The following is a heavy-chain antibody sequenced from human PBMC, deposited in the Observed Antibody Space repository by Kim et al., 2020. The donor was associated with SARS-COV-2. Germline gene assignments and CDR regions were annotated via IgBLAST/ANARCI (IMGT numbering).Heavy chain of an antibody. CDR3: ARESPVGATDY. J-gene: IGHJ4*02. CDR1: GFTFSSYG. D-gene: IGHD1-26*01. V-gene: IGHV3-33*01. Sequence: GGSLRLSCAASGFTFSSYGMHWVRQAPGKGLEWVAVIWYDGSNKYYADSVKGRFTISRDNSKNTLYLQMNSLRAEDTAVYYCARESPVGATDYWGQGTLVTVSS. CDR2: IWYDGSNK.